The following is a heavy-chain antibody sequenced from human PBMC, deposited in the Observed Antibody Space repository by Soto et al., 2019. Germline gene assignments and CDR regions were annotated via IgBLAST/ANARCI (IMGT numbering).Heavy chain of an antibody. V-gene: IGHV1-2*04. Sequence: QVHLVQSGAEVKKPGASVRVSCKASGYSFTANSMHWVRQAPGEGLEWMGWINPNNGGTNYARKFRGWGTMSGARPIRTAYIDLARPTSDDTPVYYCAMQRSGVDYLGKGSLGGVSS. D-gene: IGHD6-25*01. J-gene: IGHJ4*02. CDR1: GYSFTANS. CDR2: INPNNGGT. CDR3: AMQRSGVDY.